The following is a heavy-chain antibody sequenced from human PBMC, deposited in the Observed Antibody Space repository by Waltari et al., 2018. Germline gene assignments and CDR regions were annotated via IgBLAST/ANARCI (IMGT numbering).Heavy chain of an antibody. CDR1: GFTFSNYG. V-gene: IGHV3-23*04. J-gene: IGHJ4*02. Sequence: EVRLVESGGGLVQPGGSLTLSCAASGFTFSNYGMSWVRHAPGKGLGFVSTIRGSGGTTFYADSVKGRFTMSKDNSKNTLFLQMNSLRFDDTAEYYCAKSTGSYYEVFDYWGRGTLVTVSS. CDR2: IRGSGGTT. CDR3: AKSTGSYYEVFDY. D-gene: IGHD1-26*01.